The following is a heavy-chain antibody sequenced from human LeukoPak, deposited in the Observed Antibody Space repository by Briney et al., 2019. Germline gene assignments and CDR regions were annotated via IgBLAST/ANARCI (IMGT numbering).Heavy chain of an antibody. D-gene: IGHD6-13*01. CDR2: ISAYNGNT. CDR1: GYTFTSYG. Sequence: GASVKVSCKASGYTFTSYGISWVRQAPGQGLEWMGWISAYNGNTNYAHNLQGRVTMTTDTSTSTAYMELRSLRSDDTAVYYCARSPTIAAAGNGFDYWGQGTLVTVSS. CDR3: ARSPTIAAAGNGFDY. V-gene: IGHV1-18*01. J-gene: IGHJ4*02.